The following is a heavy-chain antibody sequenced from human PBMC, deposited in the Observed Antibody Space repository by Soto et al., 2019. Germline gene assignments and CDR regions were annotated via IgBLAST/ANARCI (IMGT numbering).Heavy chain of an antibody. CDR3: AREAVDTAMMGANDY. CDR2: IIPIFGTA. J-gene: IGHJ4*02. CDR1: GGTFSSYA. V-gene: IGHV1-69*06. Sequence: QVQLVQSGAEVKKPGSSVKVSCKASGGTFSSYAISWVRQAPGQGLEWMGGIIPIFGTANYAQKFQGRVTITADKSTSTAYKELSSLRSEDTAVYYCAREAVDTAMMGANDYWGQGTLVTVSS. D-gene: IGHD5-18*01.